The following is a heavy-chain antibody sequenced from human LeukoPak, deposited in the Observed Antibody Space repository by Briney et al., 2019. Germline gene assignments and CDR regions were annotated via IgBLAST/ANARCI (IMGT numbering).Heavy chain of an antibody. CDR2: ISAYNGNT. V-gene: IGHV1-18*01. J-gene: IGHJ5*02. CDR3: ARDHVGQWFDP. D-gene: IGHD3-10*01. CDR1: GFTFTSYG. Sequence: TGGSLRLSCAASGFTFTSYGISWVRQAPGQGLEWMGWISAYNGNTNYAQKLQGRVTMTTDTSTSTAYMELRSLRSDDTAVYYCARDHVGQWFDPWGQGTLVTVSS.